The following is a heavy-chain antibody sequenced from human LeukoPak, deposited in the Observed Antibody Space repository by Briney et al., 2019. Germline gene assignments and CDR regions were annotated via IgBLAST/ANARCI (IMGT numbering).Heavy chain of an antibody. V-gene: IGHV3-11*01. J-gene: IGHJ4*02. CDR1: GFTFSDYY. CDR2: ISSSGSTI. CDR3: ARDLEQQSFDY. D-gene: IGHD6-13*01. Sequence: GGSLRLSRAASGFTFSDYYMSWIRQAPGKGLEWVSYISSSGSTIYYADSVKGRFTISRDNAKNTLYLQMNSLRAEDTAVYYCARDLEQQSFDYWGQGTLVTVSS.